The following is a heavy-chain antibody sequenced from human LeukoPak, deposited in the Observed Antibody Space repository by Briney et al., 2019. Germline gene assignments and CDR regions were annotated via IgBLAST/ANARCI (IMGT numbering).Heavy chain of an antibody. V-gene: IGHV1-8*01. D-gene: IGHD3-22*01. CDR3: ARGFSDYDGTDYAFSYY. J-gene: IGHJ4*02. CDR2: MNPKSGAT. CDR1: GYTFTIYD. Sequence: ASVKVSCKTSGYTFTIYDINWVRQANGRGLEWMGWMNPKSGATGHAQKFQGRVTMTRDTSISTAYMELSSLTSDDTAVYYCARGFSDYDGTDYAFSYYWGQGTLVTVSS.